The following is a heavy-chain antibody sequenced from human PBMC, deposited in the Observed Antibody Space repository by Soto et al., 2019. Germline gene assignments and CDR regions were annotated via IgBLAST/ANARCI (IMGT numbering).Heavy chain of an antibody. CDR2: IIPIFGTA. Sequence: QVQLVQSGAEVKKPGSSVKVSCKASGGTFSSYAISWVRQAPGQGLEWMGGIIPIFGTANYAQKIQGRVTITADESTSTAYMELSSLRSEDTAVYYCARAGYYDSSGYPGAFDIWGQGTTVAVSS. CDR3: ARAGYYDSSGYPGAFDI. V-gene: IGHV1-69*01. CDR1: GGTFSSYA. D-gene: IGHD3-22*01. J-gene: IGHJ3*02.